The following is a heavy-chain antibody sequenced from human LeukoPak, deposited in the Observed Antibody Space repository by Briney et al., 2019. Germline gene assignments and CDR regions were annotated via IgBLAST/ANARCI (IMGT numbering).Heavy chain of an antibody. CDR3: ARRSSTLYYSMDV. CDR2: IQNSAIYRAKI. V-gene: IGHV4-59*08. CDR1: GGSISSYY. Sequence: SETLSLTRAVSGGSISSYYWTWIRQPPGKGLEWVGYIQNSAIYRAKIKSSPSLQSRVSLSIDTSKNQVSLTVNSVTAADTAVYYCARRSSTLYYSMDVWGPGTAVTASS. J-gene: IGHJ6*02. D-gene: IGHD1-26*01.